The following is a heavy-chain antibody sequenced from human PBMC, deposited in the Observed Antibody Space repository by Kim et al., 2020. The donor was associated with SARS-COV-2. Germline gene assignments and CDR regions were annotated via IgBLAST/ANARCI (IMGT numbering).Heavy chain of an antibody. Sequence: SDTRYSPAFQDQVTISADKSISTAYLQWSSLKASDTAMYYCARVEELPDYWGQGTLVTVSS. D-gene: IGHD1-26*01. J-gene: IGHJ4*02. V-gene: IGHV5-51*01. CDR2: SDT. CDR3: ARVEELPDY.